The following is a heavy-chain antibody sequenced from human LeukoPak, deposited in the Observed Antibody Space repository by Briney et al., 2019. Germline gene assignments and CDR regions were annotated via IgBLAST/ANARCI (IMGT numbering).Heavy chain of an antibody. CDR3: ARDGRYNYGYD. J-gene: IGHJ4*02. Sequence: GESLKISCEGSGYSFTSYWISWVRQLPGKGLEWMGRIDPSDSYSNYSPSFQGHVTISADKSISTAYLQWSSLKASDTAMYYCARDGRYNYGYDWGQGTLVTVSS. V-gene: IGHV5-10-1*01. CDR1: GYSFTSYW. D-gene: IGHD5-18*01. CDR2: IDPSDSYS.